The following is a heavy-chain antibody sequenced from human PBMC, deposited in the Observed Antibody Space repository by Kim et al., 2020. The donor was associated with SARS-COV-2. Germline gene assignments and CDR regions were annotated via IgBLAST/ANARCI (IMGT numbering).Heavy chain of an antibody. CDR3: AALNRAAVSDTNYYYYGMDV. D-gene: IGHD6-19*01. Sequence: SVKVSCKASGFILSNSAMHWVRQARGQRLEWIGWIVVGSGDTRYSQKFLERVTITRDMSTSTGYMELSGLRSEDTAVYYCAALNRAAVSDTNYYYYGMDVWGQGTTVTVSS. CDR2: IVVGSGDT. V-gene: IGHV1-58*02. CDR1: GFILSNSA. J-gene: IGHJ6*02.